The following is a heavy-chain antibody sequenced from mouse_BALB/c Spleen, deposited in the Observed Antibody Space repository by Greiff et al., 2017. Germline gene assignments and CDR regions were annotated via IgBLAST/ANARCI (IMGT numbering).Heavy chain of an antibody. Sequence: VHLVESGPGLVAPSQSLSITCTVSGFSLTSYGVSWVRQPPGKGLEWLGVIWGDGSTNYHSALISRLSISKDNSKSQVFFKMNSLQANDTAIYYCARANCDYWGQGTTLTVSS. D-gene: IGHD1-1*01. CDR1: GFSLTSYG. CDR3: ARANCDY. V-gene: IGHV2-3*01. CDR2: IWGDGST. J-gene: IGHJ2*01.